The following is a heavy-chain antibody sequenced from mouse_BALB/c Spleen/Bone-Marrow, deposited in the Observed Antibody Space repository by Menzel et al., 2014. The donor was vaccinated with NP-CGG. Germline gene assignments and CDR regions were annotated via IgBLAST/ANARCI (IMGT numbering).Heavy chain of an antibody. D-gene: IGHD3-3*01. CDR3: GRAWFAY. CDR2: ISDGGSYT. J-gene: IGHJ3*01. V-gene: IGHV5-4*02. Sequence: EVQLVESGGGLVKPGGSLKLSCAASGFTFSDYYMYWVRQTPEMRLEWVATISDGGSYTYYPDCVKGRFTISRDNAKNNLYLQMSSLKSEDTAMYYCGRAWFAYWGQGTLVTVSA. CDR1: GFTFSDYY.